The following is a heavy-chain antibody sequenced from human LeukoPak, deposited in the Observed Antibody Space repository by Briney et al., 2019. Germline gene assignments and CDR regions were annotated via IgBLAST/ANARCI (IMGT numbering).Heavy chain of an antibody. CDR2: INRNGGST. V-gene: IGHV3-20*04. D-gene: IGHD3-10*01. CDR3: ATDLVRGVISSVTY. Sequence: GGSLRLSCAAPGFTFSNAWMNWVRHAPGKGLEWVSGINRNGGSTGYADSVKGRFTISRDNAKNSLYLQMNSLRAEDTALYYCATDLVRGVISSVTYWGQGTLVTVSS. J-gene: IGHJ4*02. CDR1: GFTFSNAW.